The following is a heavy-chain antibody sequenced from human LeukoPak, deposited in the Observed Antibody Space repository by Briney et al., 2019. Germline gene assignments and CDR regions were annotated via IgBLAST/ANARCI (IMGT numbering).Heavy chain of an antibody. V-gene: IGHV3-74*01. Sequence: GGSLRLSCAASGLTFSSYWMHWVRQAPGKGLVWVSRINSDGSSTSYADSVKGRFTISRDNAKNTLYLQMDSLRAEDTALYYCLDYGLRWGQGTLVTVSS. CDR2: INSDGSST. CDR1: GLTFSSYW. J-gene: IGHJ4*02. CDR3: LDYGLR. D-gene: IGHD4-17*01.